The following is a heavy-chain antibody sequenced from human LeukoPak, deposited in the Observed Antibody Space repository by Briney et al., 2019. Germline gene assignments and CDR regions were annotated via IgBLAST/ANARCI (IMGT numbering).Heavy chain of an antibody. CDR3: ARGGGRPYSDAFDI. D-gene: IGHD2-15*01. Sequence: PGGSLRLSCAASGFTFSSYAMSWVRQAPGKGLEWVSAISGSGGSTYYADSVKGRFTISRDIARKSLYLQMNSLRDEDTAVYYCARGGGRPYSDAFDIWGQGTVVTVSS. CDR1: GFTFSSYA. J-gene: IGHJ3*02. CDR2: ISGSGGST. V-gene: IGHV3-23*01.